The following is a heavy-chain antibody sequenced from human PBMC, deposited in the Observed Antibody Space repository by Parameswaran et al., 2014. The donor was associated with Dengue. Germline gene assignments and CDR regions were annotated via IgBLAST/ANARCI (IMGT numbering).Heavy chain of an antibody. CDR2: ISAGGTST. J-gene: IGHJ4*02. V-gene: IGHV3-23*01. Sequence: VRQMPGKGLEWVSTISAGGTSTYYADSVKGRFTTISRDNSKNTLYLQMNSLRAEDTALYYCARQNGAAATDYWGQGTLVTVSS. D-gene: IGHD6-25*01. CDR3: ARQNGAAATDY.